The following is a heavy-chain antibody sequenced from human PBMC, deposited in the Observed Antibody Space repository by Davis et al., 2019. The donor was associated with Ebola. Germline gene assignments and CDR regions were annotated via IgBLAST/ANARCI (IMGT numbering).Heavy chain of an antibody. CDR2: ISGSGGST. CDR1: GFTLSSYA. V-gene: IGHV3-23*01. J-gene: IGHJ6*02. CDR3: AKGSLYGSRSITAGMDV. Sequence: PGGSLRLSCAASGFTLSSYAMNWVRQAPGKGLEWVSGISGSGGSTYYADSVKGRFTISRDNSRNTLSLEMNSLRAEDTAVYYCAKGSLYGSRSITAGMDVWGQGTTVTVSS. D-gene: IGHD4-17*01.